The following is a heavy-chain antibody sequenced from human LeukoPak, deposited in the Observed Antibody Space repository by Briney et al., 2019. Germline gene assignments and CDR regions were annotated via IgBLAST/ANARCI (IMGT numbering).Heavy chain of an antibody. Sequence: GGSLRLSCTASGFSVSSNYMIWVRQAPGKGLEWVSVIYSGGYTYYADSVKGRFTISRDNSKNTVYLQMNSLRAEDPAIYYCARDYFYPMDVWGQGTTVTVSS. J-gene: IGHJ6*02. CDR2: IYSGGYT. CDR1: GFSVSSNY. CDR3: ARDYFYPMDV. V-gene: IGHV3-53*01.